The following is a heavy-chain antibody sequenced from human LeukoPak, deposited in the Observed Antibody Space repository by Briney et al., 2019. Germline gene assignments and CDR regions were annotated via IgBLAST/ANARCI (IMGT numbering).Heavy chain of an antibody. CDR2: ISGSAAST. V-gene: IGHV3-23*01. CDR1: GFTFSIYG. D-gene: IGHD6-13*01. Sequence: PGGSLRLSCAASGFTFSIYGMSWVRQAPGKGLVWVSAISGSAASTYYADSVKGRFTISRDNSKNTLYLQMNSLRAEDTAVYYCAKYISSWYDPHDAFDIWGQGTMVTVSS. CDR3: AKYISSWYDPHDAFDI. J-gene: IGHJ3*02.